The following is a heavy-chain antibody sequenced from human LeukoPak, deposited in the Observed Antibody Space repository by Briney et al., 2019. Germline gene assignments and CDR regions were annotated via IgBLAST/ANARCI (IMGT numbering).Heavy chain of an antibody. Sequence: GGSLRLSCAASGFSISNYNMSWVRQAPGKGLEWLSSISSSSSTIFYADSVKGRLTISRDNAKNSLFLQMNSLRAEDTAVYYCATEPLYYYYMDVWGKGTTVTVSS. V-gene: IGHV3-48*01. D-gene: IGHD1-14*01. CDR3: ATEPLYYYYMDV. CDR1: GFSISNYN. CDR2: ISSSSSTI. J-gene: IGHJ6*03.